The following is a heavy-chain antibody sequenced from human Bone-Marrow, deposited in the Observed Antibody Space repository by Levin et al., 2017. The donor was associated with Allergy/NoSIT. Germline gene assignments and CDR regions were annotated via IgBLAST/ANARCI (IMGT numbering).Heavy chain of an antibody. Sequence: LRLSCAISGDSVSSNSAAWNWIRQSPSRGLEWLGRTYYRSKWYNDYAVSVKSRITINPDTSKNQFSLQLNSVTPEDTAVYYCARVSPLPGIAVAGHHLPQYDYGMDVWGQGTTVTVSS. CDR2: TYYRSKWYN. D-gene: IGHD6-19*01. V-gene: IGHV6-1*01. CDR1: GDSVSSNSAA. CDR3: ARVSPLPGIAVAGHHLPQYDYGMDV. J-gene: IGHJ6*02.